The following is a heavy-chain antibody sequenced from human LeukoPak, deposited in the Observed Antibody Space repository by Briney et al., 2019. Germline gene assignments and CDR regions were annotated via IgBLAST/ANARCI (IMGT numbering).Heavy chain of an antibody. CDR3: ARTYYYDSSGPYY. D-gene: IGHD3-22*01. J-gene: IGHJ4*02. V-gene: IGHV4-39*07. CDR1: GGSISSSSYY. Sequence: PSETLSLTCTVSGGSISSSSYYWGRIRQPPGKGLEWIGSMYYGGSTLYNPSLKSRVTISVDTSKDQFSLKLRSVTAADTAVYYCARTYYYDSSGPYYWGQGILVTVSS. CDR2: MYYGGST.